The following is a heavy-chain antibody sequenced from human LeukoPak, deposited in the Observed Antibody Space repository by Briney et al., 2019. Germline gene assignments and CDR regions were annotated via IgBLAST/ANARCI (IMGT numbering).Heavy chain of an antibody. D-gene: IGHD3-22*01. CDR2: INADNGNT. CDR1: GYTFTNYV. Sequence: ASVKVSCKASGYTFTNYVMSWVRQAPGQSFEWMGWINADNGNTKYSQKFQGRVTITIDTSASTAYMELRSLKSEDTAVYYCARERDYYDRNGYPNNWFDPWGQGTLVTVSS. J-gene: IGHJ5*02. V-gene: IGHV1-3*01. CDR3: ARERDYYDRNGYPNNWFDP.